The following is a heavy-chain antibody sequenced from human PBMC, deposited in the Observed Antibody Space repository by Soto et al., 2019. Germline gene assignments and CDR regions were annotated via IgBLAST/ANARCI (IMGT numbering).Heavy chain of an antibody. Sequence: EVQLLESGGGLVQPGGSLRLSCAASGFTFKTYAMSWVRQAPGKGLEWVSAISGSGDSTYYADSVKGRFTISRDNSKNTLYLQVNSLRTEDTAVYSCAKPTAPYDSVWGNYRFDYWGQGTLVIVSS. CDR2: ISGSGDST. CDR1: GFTFKTYA. CDR3: AKPTAPYDSVWGNYRFDY. D-gene: IGHD3-16*02. V-gene: IGHV3-23*01. J-gene: IGHJ4*02.